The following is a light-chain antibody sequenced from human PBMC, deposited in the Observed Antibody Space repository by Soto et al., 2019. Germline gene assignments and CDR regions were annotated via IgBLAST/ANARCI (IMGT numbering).Light chain of an antibody. CDR1: QTIRSR. J-gene: IGKJ1*01. V-gene: IGKV1-5*01. CDR2: DAS. CDR3: QHYNSCPLT. Sequence: DTQMTQSPSTLSGSPGDRVTLTCRASQTIRSRLAWFQQKPGKAPKLLIYDASTITSGVPSRFSGSGSGTEFTLTISSLQPDDFAAYYCQHYNSCPLTFGQGTKVDIK.